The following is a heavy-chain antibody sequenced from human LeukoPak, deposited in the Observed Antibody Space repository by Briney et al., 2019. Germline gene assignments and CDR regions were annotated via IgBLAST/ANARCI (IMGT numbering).Heavy chain of an antibody. J-gene: IGHJ4*02. CDR1: GGSINSGTYY. D-gene: IGHD6-13*01. Sequence: SETLSLTCTVSGGSINSGTYYWGWVRQPPGKGLEWIGTIYYSGNTYYNPSLKSRVTISVDTSKNQFSLKLNSVTAADTAVYYCARLPSGTFDYWGQGTLVTVSS. CDR3: ARLPSGTFDY. V-gene: IGHV4-39*01. CDR2: IYYSGNT.